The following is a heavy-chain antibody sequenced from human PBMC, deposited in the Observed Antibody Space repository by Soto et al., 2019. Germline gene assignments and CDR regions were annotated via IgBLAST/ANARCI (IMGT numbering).Heavy chain of an antibody. CDR3: ARVARVHLGRSWYLDPRFIWFDP. V-gene: IGHV4-31*03. CDR2: IYYSGST. Sequence: QVQLQESGPGLVKPSQTLSLTCTVSGGSISSGGYYWSWIRQHPGKGLEWIGYIYYSGSTYYNPSLKSRVTLSVDTSKNQFSLKLSSVPAADTAVYYCARVARVHLGRSWYLDPRFIWFDPWGQGTLVTVSS. J-gene: IGHJ5*02. CDR1: GGSISSGGYY. D-gene: IGHD6-13*01.